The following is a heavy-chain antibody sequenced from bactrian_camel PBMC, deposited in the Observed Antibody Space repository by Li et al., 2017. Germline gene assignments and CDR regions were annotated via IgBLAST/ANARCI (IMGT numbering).Heavy chain of an antibody. CDR3: ALVSRGICIGTLEGGPFWSPEFGY. V-gene: IGHV3S53*01. CDR1: EYTRSTYC. J-gene: IGHJ6*01. Sequence: HVQLVESGGGSVQPGGFMRLSCEFSEYTRSTYCMAWFRQVPGKQREGVAAYDTNGSINYADSVKGRFTISQDDAKNILYLQMHSLKPEDTAMYYCALVSRGICIGTLEGGPFWSPEFGYWGQGTQVTVS. CDR2: YDTNGSI. D-gene: IGHD4*01.